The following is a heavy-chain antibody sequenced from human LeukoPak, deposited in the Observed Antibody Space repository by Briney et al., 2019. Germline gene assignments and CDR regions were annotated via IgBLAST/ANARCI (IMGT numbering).Heavy chain of an antibody. CDR3: ARESYYYGSGAYDP. V-gene: IGHV3-11*01. CDR1: GFTISDYY. J-gene: IGHJ5*02. D-gene: IGHD3-10*01. CDR2: SSTSGGTI. Sequence: PGGSLRLSCAASGFTISDYYMSWIRQAPGKGLEWLSYSSTSGGTISYADSVMGRFTISRDNAKNSLYLQMNSLRAEDTAVYYCARESYYYGSGAYDPWGQGTLVTVSS.